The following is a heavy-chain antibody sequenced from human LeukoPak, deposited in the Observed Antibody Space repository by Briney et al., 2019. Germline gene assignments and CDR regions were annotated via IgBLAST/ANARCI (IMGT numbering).Heavy chain of an antibody. CDR2: FDPEDGER. V-gene: IGHV1-24*01. J-gene: IGHJ5*02. Sequence: ASVKVSCKVSGYTLTDLSIHWVRQTPGKGLEWMGRFDPEDGERIYAQKFQGRATLTEDTSTDTAYMELTSLGAEDTAVYYCAKGCDVSGGSCSGRRFDPWGQGTLVTVSS. CDR1: GYTLTDLS. CDR3: AKGCDVSGGSCSGRRFDP. D-gene: IGHD2-15*01.